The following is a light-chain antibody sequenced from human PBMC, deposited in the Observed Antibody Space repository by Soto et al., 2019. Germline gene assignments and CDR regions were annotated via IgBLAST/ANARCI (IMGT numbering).Light chain of an antibody. V-gene: IGKV1-5*03. CDR3: PQYNTYTWT. CDR1: QSISRW. Sequence: DIKFTQSPSTLPASVGDRVTIPCRASQSISRWLAWYQQKPGQAPNLLIYKASSLDSGVPSMFSCSGAGTEFTRTISSLQHDDFVTADCPQYNTYTWTFGQGTQVDI. CDR2: KAS. J-gene: IGKJ1*01.